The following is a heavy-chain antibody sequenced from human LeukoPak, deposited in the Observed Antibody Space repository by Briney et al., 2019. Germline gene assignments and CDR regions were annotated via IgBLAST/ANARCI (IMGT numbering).Heavy chain of an antibody. Sequence: PSETLSLTCTVSGGSISSYYWSWIRQPPGKGLEWIGYIYYSGSTNYNPSLKSRVTISVDTSKNQFSLKLSSVTAAGTAVYYCARARDSSGYYSDYWGQGTLVTVSS. CDR2: IYYSGST. CDR1: GGSISSYY. V-gene: IGHV4-59*01. J-gene: IGHJ4*02. CDR3: ARARDSSGYYSDY. D-gene: IGHD3-22*01.